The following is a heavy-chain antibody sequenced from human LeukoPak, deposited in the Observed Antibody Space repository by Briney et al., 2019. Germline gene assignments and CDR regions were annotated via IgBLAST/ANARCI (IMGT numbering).Heavy chain of an antibody. Sequence: ASVKVSCKASGYTFTGYYMHWVRQAPGQGLEWMGWINPNSGGTNYAQKFQGRVTVTRDTSISTAYMELSRLRSDDTAVYYCARGATMVRGPTYYWGQGTLVTVSS. D-gene: IGHD3-10*01. CDR1: GYTFTGYY. CDR2: INPNSGGT. CDR3: ARGATMVRGPTYY. V-gene: IGHV1-2*02. J-gene: IGHJ4*02.